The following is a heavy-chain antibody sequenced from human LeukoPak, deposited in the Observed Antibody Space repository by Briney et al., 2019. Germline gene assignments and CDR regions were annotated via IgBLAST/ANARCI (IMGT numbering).Heavy chain of an antibody. J-gene: IGHJ5*02. CDR2: ISGSGGSS. V-gene: IGHV3-23*01. Sequence: GGSLRLGCSAPGFRFSSYAMSWVRQAPGKGLEWVSAISGSGGSSYYADSVKGRVTISRDNSKTALYLQVNGLRAEDTAVYCCAKCPRPAIYQNWFDPWGQGTLVSVPS. CDR1: GFRFSSYA. CDR3: AKCPRPAIYQNWFDP. D-gene: IGHD2-2*02.